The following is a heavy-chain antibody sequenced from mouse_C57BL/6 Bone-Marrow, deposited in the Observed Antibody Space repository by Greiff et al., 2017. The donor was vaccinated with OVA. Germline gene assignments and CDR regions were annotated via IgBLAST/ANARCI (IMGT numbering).Heavy chain of an antibody. CDR1: GYAFRSSW. CDR2: IYPGDGDT. D-gene: IGHD2-4*01. V-gene: IGHV1-82*01. Sequence: VQLMESGPELVKPGASVKISCKASGYAFRSSWMNWVKQRPGKGLEWIGRIYPGDGDTNYNGKFKGKATLTADKSSSTAYMQLSSLTSEDSAVYVCATLFYDCDGEYWGQGTTRTVSS. J-gene: IGHJ2*01. CDR3: ATLFYDCDGEY.